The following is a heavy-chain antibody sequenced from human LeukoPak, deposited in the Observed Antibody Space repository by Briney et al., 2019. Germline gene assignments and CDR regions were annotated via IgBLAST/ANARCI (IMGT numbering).Heavy chain of an antibody. Sequence: SETLSLTCTVPGGSISSHYWSWIRQPPGKGLEWIGYIYYSGSTNYNPSLKSRVTISVDTSKNQFSLKLSSVTAAGTAVYYCARDPTRYCSSTSCYTWNWFDPWGQGTLVTVSS. CDR2: IYYSGST. CDR3: ARDPTRYCSSTSCYTWNWFDP. CDR1: GGSISSHY. J-gene: IGHJ5*02. D-gene: IGHD2-2*02. V-gene: IGHV4-59*11.